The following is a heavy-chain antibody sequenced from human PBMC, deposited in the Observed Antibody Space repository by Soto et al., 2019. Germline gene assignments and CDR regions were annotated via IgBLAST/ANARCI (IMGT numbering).Heavy chain of an antibody. CDR1: GDSVSSNSAA. V-gene: IGHV6-1*01. J-gene: IGHJ5*02. Sequence: SQTLSLTCAISGDSVSSNSAAWNWIRQSPSRGLEWLGRTYYRSKWYNDYAVSVKSRITINPDTSKNQFSLQLNPVTPEDTAVYYCARDRYYGSGSYYKSLWFDPWGQGTLVTVSS. CDR3: ARDRYYGSGSYYKSLWFDP. D-gene: IGHD3-10*01. CDR2: TYYRSKWYN.